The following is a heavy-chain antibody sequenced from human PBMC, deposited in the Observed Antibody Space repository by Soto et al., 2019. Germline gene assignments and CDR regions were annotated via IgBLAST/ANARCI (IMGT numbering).Heavy chain of an antibody. CDR1: GFKFSDYH. V-gene: IGHV3-11*05. CDR2: ISSSGTYT. J-gene: IGHJ6*02. Sequence: QVQLVQSGGGLVEPGGSLRLSCAASGFKFSDYHMTWIRQAQGKGLEWISYISSSGTYTTYTDSVKGRFTVSRDNAKSSPYLQMKRPEGEDTALKHLACVAPTIFGAQFHHNLVDVWGQGNTVTVAS. CDR3: ACVAPTIFGAQFHHNLVDV. D-gene: IGHD3-3*01.